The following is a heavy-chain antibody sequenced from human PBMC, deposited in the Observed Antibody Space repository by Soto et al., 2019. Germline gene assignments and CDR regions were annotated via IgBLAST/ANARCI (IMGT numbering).Heavy chain of an antibody. CDR3: AKDLQSSGPGDY. J-gene: IGHJ4*02. Sequence: QVQLVESGGGVVQPGRSLRLSCAASGFTFSNYGMHWVRQAPGKGLEWVAVISYDGSNKYYADSVKGRFTISRDNSKNTLYVHMNSLRAEDTAVYYCAKDLQSSGPGDYWGQGTLVTVSS. D-gene: IGHD6-19*01. CDR2: ISYDGSNK. CDR1: GFTFSNYG. V-gene: IGHV3-30*18.